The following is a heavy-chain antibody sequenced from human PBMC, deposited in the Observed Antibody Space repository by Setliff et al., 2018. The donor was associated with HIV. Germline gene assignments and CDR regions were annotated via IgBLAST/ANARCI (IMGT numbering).Heavy chain of an antibody. Sequence: SETLSLTCPVSGGSISSSSHYWGWIRQPPGKGLEWIGSIYYSGSTYYTPSLESRVTISVDTSNNEFSLKLKSVTAADTAVYYCARNMLTFGGVIGPPDYWGQGRLVTVSS. V-gene: IGHV4-39*07. CDR2: IYYSGST. J-gene: IGHJ4*02. D-gene: IGHD3-16*02. CDR1: GGSISSSSHY. CDR3: ARNMLTFGGVIGPPDY.